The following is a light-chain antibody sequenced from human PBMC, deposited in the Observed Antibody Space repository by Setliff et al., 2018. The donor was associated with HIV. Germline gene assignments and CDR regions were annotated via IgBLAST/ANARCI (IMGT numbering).Light chain of an antibody. CDR2: EVG. V-gene: IGLV2-23*02. Sequence: ALTQPASVSGSPGQSITISCTGTSSNVGTYDLVSWYQQYPGKAPQLIIYEVGKRPSGVSNRFSGSKSGNTASLTISGLQAEDEADYFCCSYAGSAFYVFGIGTKVTVL. CDR1: SSNVGTYDL. J-gene: IGLJ1*01. CDR3: CSYAGSAFYV.